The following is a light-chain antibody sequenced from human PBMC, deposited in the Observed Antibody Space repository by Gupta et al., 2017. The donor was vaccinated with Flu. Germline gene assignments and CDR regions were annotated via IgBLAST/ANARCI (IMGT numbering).Light chain of an antibody. V-gene: IGLV1-44*01. CDR2: SNN. CDR1: SSNIGSNT. J-gene: IGLJ1*01. Sequence: QSVLTQPPSASGTPGPRVTISCSGSSSNIGSNTVNWYQQLPGTAPKLLIYSNNQRPSGVPDRFSGSKSGTSASLAISGLQSEDEADYYCAAWDDSRNGYVFGTGTKVTVL. CDR3: AAWDDSRNGYV.